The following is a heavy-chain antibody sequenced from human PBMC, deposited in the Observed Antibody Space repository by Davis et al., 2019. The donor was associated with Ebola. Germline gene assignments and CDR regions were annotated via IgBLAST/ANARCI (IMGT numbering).Heavy chain of an antibody. D-gene: IGHD2-21*02. CDR1: GGSFSGYY. J-gene: IGHJ4*02. CDR2: INHSGST. CDR3: ARGSRLVVTALVDY. V-gene: IGHV4-34*01. Sequence: SETLSLTCAVYGGSFSGYYWSWIRQPPGKGLEWIGEINHSGSTNYNPSLKSRVTISVDTSKNQFSLKLSSVTAADTAVYYCARGSRLVVTALVDYWGQGTLVTVSS.